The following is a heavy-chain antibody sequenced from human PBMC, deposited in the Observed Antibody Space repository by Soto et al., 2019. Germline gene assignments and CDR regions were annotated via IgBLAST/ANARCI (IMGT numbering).Heavy chain of an antibody. CDR2: MNPNSGNT. CDR3: AITYSSSWQRPIDY. CDR1: GYTFTRYD. V-gene: IGHV1-8*01. J-gene: IGHJ4*02. Sequence: ASVKVSCKASGYTFTRYDINWVRQATGQGLEWMGWMNPNSGNTGYAQKFQGRVTMTRNTSISTAYMELSSLRSEDTAVYYCAITYSSSWQRPIDYWGQGTLVTVSS. D-gene: IGHD6-13*01.